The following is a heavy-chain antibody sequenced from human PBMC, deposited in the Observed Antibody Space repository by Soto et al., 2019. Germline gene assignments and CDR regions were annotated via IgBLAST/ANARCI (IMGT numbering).Heavy chain of an antibody. CDR1: GGSISSGGYY. Sequence: QVQLQESGPGLVKPSQTLSLTCTVSGGSISSGGYYWSWIRQHPGKGLEWIGYIYYSGSTYYNPSLKSRVTISVDTSKNQFSLKLRSVTAADTAVYYCARERNYDSSGYSYYYGMDVWGQGTTVTVSS. J-gene: IGHJ6*02. CDR2: IYYSGST. D-gene: IGHD3-22*01. V-gene: IGHV4-31*03. CDR3: ARERNYDSSGYSYYYGMDV.